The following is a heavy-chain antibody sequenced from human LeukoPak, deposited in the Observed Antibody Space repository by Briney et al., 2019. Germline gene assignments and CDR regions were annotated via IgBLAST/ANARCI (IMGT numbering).Heavy chain of an antibody. CDR2: INHSGST. CDR1: GGSISSYY. Sequence: SETLSLTCTVSGGSISSYYWSWIRQPPGKGLEWIGEINHSGSTNYNPSLKSRVTISVDTSKNQFSLKLSSVTAADTAVYYCARGYSYYDFWSGYQLNDYWGQGTLVTVSS. D-gene: IGHD3-3*01. J-gene: IGHJ4*02. CDR3: ARGYSYYDFWSGYQLNDY. V-gene: IGHV4-34*01.